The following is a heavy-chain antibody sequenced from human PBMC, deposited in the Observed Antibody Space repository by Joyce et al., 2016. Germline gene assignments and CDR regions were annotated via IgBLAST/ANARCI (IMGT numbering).Heavy chain of an antibody. J-gene: IGHJ6*02. D-gene: IGHD3-16*01. V-gene: IGHV3-23*01. Sequence: EVQLLESGGGLIQPGGSLRLSCAASGFTLSNYAMSWVRQAPGKGLEWGSPKGRFTIARDDSKNTLYLQMSSLRAEDTAVYYCARELRGRYYYGMDVWGQGTTVTVSS. CDR1: GFTLSNYA. CDR3: ARELRGRYYYGMDV.